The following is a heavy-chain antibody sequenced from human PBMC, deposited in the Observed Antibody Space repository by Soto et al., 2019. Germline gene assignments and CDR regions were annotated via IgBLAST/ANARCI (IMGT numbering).Heavy chain of an antibody. J-gene: IGHJ3*02. CDR3: AKGREGFGNDAFDI. V-gene: IGHV3-23*01. CDR2: ISGSGGNT. Sequence: EVQLLESGGGLVQPGGSLTPSCAASGFTFSSYAMSWVRQASGKGLEWVSGISGSGGNTYYADSVKGRFTISRDNSKNTLYLQMNTLRAEDTAVYYCAKGREGFGNDAFDIWGQGTMVTVSS. D-gene: IGHD3-10*01. CDR1: GFTFSSYA.